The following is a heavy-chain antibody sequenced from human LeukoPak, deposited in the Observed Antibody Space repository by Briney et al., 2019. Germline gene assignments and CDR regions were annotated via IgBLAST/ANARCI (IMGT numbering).Heavy chain of an antibody. CDR1: GYTFTGYY. D-gene: IGHD2-15*01. V-gene: IGHV1-2*06. Sequence: ASVKVSCKASGYTFTGYYMHWVRQAPGQGLEWMGRINPNSGGTNYAQKFQGRVTMTRDTSISTAYMELSRLRSDDTAVYYCARDDCSGGSCYYYWGQGTLVTVSS. CDR2: INPNSGGT. CDR3: ARDDCSGGSCYYY. J-gene: IGHJ4*02.